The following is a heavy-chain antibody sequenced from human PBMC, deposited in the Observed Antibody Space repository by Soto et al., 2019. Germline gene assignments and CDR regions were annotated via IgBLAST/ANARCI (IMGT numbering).Heavy chain of an antibody. D-gene: IGHD6-19*01. J-gene: IGHJ5*02. V-gene: IGHV4-34*01. CDR1: GGSFSGYY. CDR2: INHSGST. CDR3: ARGPGSGWYWGSDVVKWFDP. Sequence: SETLSLTCAVYGGSFSGYYWSWIRQPPGKGLEWIGEINHSGSTNYNPSLKSRVTISVDTSKNQFSLKLSSVTAADTAVYYCARGPGSGWYWGSDVVKWFDPWGQGTLVTLSS.